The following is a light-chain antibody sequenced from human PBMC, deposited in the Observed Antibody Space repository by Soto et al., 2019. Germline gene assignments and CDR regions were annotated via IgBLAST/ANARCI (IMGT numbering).Light chain of an antibody. CDR2: DVT. J-gene: IGLJ1*01. V-gene: IGLV2-14*03. CDR1: SSDVGGFNY. CDR3: NSYTSSSPYV. Sequence: QSVLTQPASVSGSPGQSITISCTGTSSDVGGFNYVSWYQQHPGKAPKLMIYDVTNRPSGVSYRFSGSKSGNTASLTISGLQAEDGADYYCNSYTSSSPYVFGTGTKLTVL.